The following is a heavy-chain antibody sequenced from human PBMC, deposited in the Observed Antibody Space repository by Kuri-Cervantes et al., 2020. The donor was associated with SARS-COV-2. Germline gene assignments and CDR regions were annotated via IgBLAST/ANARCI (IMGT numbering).Heavy chain of an antibody. D-gene: IGHD1-26*01. CDR3: ARLGATKGSYYYGVDV. J-gene: IGHJ6*02. Sequence: GSLRLSCTVSSGSISSYYWSWIRQPAGKGLEWIGRIYTSGSTNYNPSLRSRVTMSVDTSKNQFSLKLSSVTAADTAVYYCARLGATKGSYYYGVDVWGQGTTVTVSS. V-gene: IGHV4-4*07. CDR2: IYTSGST. CDR1: SGSISSYY.